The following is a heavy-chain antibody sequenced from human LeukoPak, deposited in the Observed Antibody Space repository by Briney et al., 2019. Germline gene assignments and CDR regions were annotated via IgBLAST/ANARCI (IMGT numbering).Heavy chain of an antibody. Sequence: SGGSLRLSCAASGFTFSSYAMHWVRQAPGKGLEWVAVISYDGSNKYYADSVKGRFTISRDNAKNSLYLQMNSLRAEDTAVYYCARDLNYYGSGKVYWGQGTLVTVSS. J-gene: IGHJ4*02. CDR2: ISYDGSNK. CDR3: ARDLNYYGSGKVY. V-gene: IGHV3-30-3*01. D-gene: IGHD3-10*01. CDR1: GFTFSSYA.